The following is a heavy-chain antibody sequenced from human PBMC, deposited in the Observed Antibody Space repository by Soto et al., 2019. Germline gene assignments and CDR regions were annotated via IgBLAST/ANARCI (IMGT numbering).Heavy chain of an antibody. D-gene: IGHD3-3*02. J-gene: IGHJ4*02. V-gene: IGHV4-59*01. CDR1: GGSMRSYY. CDR2: IYYSGTT. Sequence: SETLSLTCTVSGGSMRSYYWSWIRQSPGKGLEWIGYIYYSGTTNYNPSLKSRVTISLDTSKNQFFLKLSSVTAADTAVYYCARLAHGYFAYWGQGALVTVSS. CDR3: ARLAHGYFAY.